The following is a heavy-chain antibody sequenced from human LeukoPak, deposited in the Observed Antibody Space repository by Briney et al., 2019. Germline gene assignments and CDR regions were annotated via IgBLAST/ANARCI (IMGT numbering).Heavy chain of an antibody. CDR2: IYYSGST. CDR1: GGSISSYY. J-gene: IGHJ4*02. CDR3: ARLHTAIDY. D-gene: IGHD5-18*01. V-gene: IGHV4-59*01. Sequence: SETLSLTCTVSGGSISSYYWSWIRQPPGKGLEWIGYIYYSGSTNYNPSLKSRVTISVDTSKNQFSLKLSSVTAADTAVYYCARLHTAIDYWGQGTLVTVSS.